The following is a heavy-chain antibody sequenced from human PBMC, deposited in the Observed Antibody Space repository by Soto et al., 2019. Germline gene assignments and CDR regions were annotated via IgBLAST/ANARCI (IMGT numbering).Heavy chain of an antibody. CDR1: GGSISSSSYY. CDR2: IYYSGST. V-gene: IGHV4-39*01. Sequence: QLQLQESGPGLVKPSETLSLTCTVSGGSISSSSYYWGWIRQPPGKGLEWIGSIYYSGSTYYNPSLKRRVTISVDTSKNQFSLKLSSVTAADTAVYYCARQEYSGYDYPPLFDYWGQGTLVTVSS. D-gene: IGHD5-12*01. J-gene: IGHJ4*02. CDR3: ARQEYSGYDYPPLFDY.